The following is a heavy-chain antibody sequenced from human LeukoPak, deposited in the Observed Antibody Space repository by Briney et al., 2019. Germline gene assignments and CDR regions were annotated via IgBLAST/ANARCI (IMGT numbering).Heavy chain of an antibody. CDR3: ARGLWLDWSLYYFDY. CDR1: GGSISRYY. J-gene: IGHJ4*02. V-gene: IGHV4-59*01. CDR2: IYYSGST. D-gene: IGHD3-9*01. Sequence: SETLSLTCTVSGGSISRYYWSWIRQPPGKGLEWIGYIYYSGSTNYNPSLKSRVTISVDTSKNQFSLKLSSVTAADTAVYYCARGLWLDWSLYYFDYWGQGTLVTVSS.